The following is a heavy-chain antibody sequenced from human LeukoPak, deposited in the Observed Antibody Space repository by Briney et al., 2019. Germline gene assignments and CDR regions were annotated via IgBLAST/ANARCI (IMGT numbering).Heavy chain of an antibody. V-gene: IGHV3-21*01. CDR2: ISSSSTYI. Sequence: PGGSLRLSCAASRFTFSSYSMNWVRQAPGKGLEWISSISSSSTYIYYADSVKGRFTITRDNAKNSLYLQMNSLRAEDTAVYYCARGQSPVEMATVDGGYGMDVWGQGTTVTVSS. D-gene: IGHD5-24*01. J-gene: IGHJ6*02. CDR3: ARGQSPVEMATVDGGYGMDV. CDR1: RFTFSSYS.